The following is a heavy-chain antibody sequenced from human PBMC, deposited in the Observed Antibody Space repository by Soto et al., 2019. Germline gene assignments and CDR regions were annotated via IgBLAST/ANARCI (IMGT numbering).Heavy chain of an antibody. V-gene: IGHV3-33*01. D-gene: IGHD6-19*01. CDR3: VRASVSFDL. CDR2: IWSDGSNK. Sequence: QVQLVESGGGVVQPGRSLRLSCAASGFIFSTYGIHWVRQAPGKGLEWVAVIWSDGSNKYYADSVKGRFTISRDNSKNTLYLQMNSLRAEDTAVYYCVRASVSFDLWGRGTLVTVSS. J-gene: IGHJ2*01. CDR1: GFIFSTYG.